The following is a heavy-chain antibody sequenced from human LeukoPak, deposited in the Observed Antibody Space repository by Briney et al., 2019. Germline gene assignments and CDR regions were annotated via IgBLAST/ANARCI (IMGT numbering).Heavy chain of an antibody. CDR2: IYYSWST. J-gene: IGHJ5*02. CDR3: ARDGSSGWYLGDNWFDP. Sequence: SETLSLTCTVSGGSISSYYWSWIRQPPGKGLEWIGYIYYSWSTNYNPSLKSRVTISVDTSKNQFSLKLSSVTAADTAVYYCARDGSSGWYLGDNWFDPWGQGTLVTVSS. CDR1: GGSISSYY. D-gene: IGHD6-19*01. V-gene: IGHV4-59*01.